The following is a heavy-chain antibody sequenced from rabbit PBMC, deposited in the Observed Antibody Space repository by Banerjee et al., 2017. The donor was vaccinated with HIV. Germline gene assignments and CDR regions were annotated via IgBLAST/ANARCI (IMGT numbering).Heavy chain of an antibody. J-gene: IGHJ4*01. Sequence: QQQLEESGGGLVKPGGTLTLTCKASGFDISSYGVSWVRQAPGKGLEWIGFIDPIFGNTYYASWVNGRFTISSYNAQNTLYLQLNSLTDADTATYFCARDPVNGGYNFNLWGPGTLVTVS. V-gene: IGHV1S43*01. D-gene: IGHD1-1*01. CDR3: ARDPVNGGYNFNL. CDR2: IDPIFGNT. CDR1: GFDISSYGV.